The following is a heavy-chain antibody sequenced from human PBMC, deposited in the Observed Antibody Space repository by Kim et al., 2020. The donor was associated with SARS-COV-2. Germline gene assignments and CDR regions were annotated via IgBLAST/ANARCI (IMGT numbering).Heavy chain of an antibody. D-gene: IGHD6-19*01. CDR1: GYSFIDYY. V-gene: IGHV1-2*06. CDR2: INPLSGGT. J-gene: IGHJ6*02. Sequence: ASVKVSCKTSGYSFIDYYMHWVRQAPGQGLEWMGRINPLSGGTNYAQKFQGRVTLTRDSSIGTFYMELSRLKSDDTAVYYCARSTVAGTVSYYYYGMDVWGQGTTVAVYS. CDR3: ARSTVAGTVSYYYYGMDV.